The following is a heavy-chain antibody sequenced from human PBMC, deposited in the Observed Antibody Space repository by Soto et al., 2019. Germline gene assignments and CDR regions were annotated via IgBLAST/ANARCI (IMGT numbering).Heavy chain of an antibody. CDR1: GGSISSSSYY. J-gene: IGHJ5*02. V-gene: IGHV4-39*01. D-gene: IGHD1-7*01. Sequence: NPSETLSLTCTVSGGSISSSSYYWGWIRQPPGKGLEWIGSIYYSGSTYYNPSLKSRVTISVDTSKNQFSLKLSSVTAADTAVYYCPGHGTTSDWFDPWGQGTLVTVSS. CDR3: PGHGTTSDWFDP. CDR2: IYYSGST.